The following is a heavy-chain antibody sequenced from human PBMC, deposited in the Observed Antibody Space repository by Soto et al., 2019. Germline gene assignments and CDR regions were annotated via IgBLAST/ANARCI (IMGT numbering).Heavy chain of an antibody. D-gene: IGHD6-13*01. CDR2: IYYSGST. CDR3: ARDSSSWRDYYYGMDV. V-gene: IGHV4-31*03. Sequence: SETLSLTCTVSGGSISSGGYYWSWIRQHPGKGLEWIGYIYYSGSTYYNPSLKSRVTISVDTSKNQFSLKLSSVTAADTAVYYCARDSSSWRDYYYGMDVWGQGTTVTVSS. J-gene: IGHJ6*02. CDR1: GGSISSGGYY.